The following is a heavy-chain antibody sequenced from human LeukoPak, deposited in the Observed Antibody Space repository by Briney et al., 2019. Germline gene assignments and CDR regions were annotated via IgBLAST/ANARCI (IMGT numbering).Heavy chain of an antibody. D-gene: IGHD3-22*01. Sequence: ASVKVSCKASGYTFTSYYMHWVRQAPGQGLEWMGIINPSGGSTSYAQKFQGRVTMTRDMSTSTVYMELSSLRSEDTAVYYCARFTYYYDSSHDAFGIWGQGTMVTVSS. CDR2: INPSGGST. CDR3: ARFTYYYDSSHDAFGI. J-gene: IGHJ3*02. V-gene: IGHV1-46*01. CDR1: GYTFTSYY.